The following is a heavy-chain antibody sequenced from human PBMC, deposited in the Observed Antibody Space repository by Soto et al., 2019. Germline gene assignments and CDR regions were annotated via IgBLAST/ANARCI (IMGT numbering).Heavy chain of an antibody. J-gene: IGHJ4*02. Sequence: PGGSLRLSCAASGFTFSSYSMNWVRQAPGKGLEWVSSISSSSSYIYYADSVKGRFTISRDNAKNSLYLQMNSLRAEDTAVYYCARGDPLWFGELPRPYFDYWGQGTLVTVSS. CDR1: GFTFSSYS. CDR3: ARGDPLWFGELPRPYFDY. CDR2: ISSSSSYI. D-gene: IGHD3-10*01. V-gene: IGHV3-21*01.